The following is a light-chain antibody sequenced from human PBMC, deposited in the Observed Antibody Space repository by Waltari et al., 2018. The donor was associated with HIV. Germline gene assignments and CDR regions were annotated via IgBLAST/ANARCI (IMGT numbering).Light chain of an antibody. Sequence: EIVLTQSPDTLSVSPGERVTLSCRASQRVDSNFAWYQQKPGQAPRLLIFGTSSRAAGIPARISGSGSETESTLTISSLQSEDFAVYYCQQYNSWSWTFGQGTKVEVK. CDR3: QQYNSWSWT. V-gene: IGKV3-15*01. CDR1: QRVDSN. CDR2: GTS. J-gene: IGKJ1*01.